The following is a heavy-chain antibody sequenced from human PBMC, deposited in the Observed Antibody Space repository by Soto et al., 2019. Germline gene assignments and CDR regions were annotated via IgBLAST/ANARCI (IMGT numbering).Heavy chain of an antibody. Sequence: QVQLQESGPGLVKPSETLSLTCTVSGGSISNYYWSWIRQPPGKGLEWIGFMSYRGTTNYNHSLKSRVTISVDTSKNQFSLKLSSVTAADTAVYYCASRDSSSWSIDYWGQGTLVTVSS. J-gene: IGHJ4*02. CDR1: GGSISNYY. D-gene: IGHD6-13*01. CDR3: ASRDSSSWSIDY. CDR2: MSYRGTT. V-gene: IGHV4-59*08.